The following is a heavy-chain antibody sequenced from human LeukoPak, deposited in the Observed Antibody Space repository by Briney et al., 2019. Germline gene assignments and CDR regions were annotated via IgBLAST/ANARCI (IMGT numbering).Heavy chain of an antibody. CDR1: GGTFSSYA. D-gene: IGHD6-13*01. CDR2: IIPILGIA. CDR3: ARGLAAASYGMDV. V-gene: IGHV1-69*04. J-gene: IGHJ6*02. Sequence: ASVKVSCKASGGTFSSYAMSWVRQAPGQGLEWMGRIIPILGIANYAQKFQGRVTITADKSTSTAYMELSSLRSEDTAVYYCARGLAAASYGMDVWGQGTTVTVSS.